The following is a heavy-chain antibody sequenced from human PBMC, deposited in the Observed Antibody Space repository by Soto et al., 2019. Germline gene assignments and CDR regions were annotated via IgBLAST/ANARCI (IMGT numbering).Heavy chain of an antibody. V-gene: IGHV4-59*11. Sequence: QVQLQESGPGLVKPSETLSLTCTVSGGSISNHYWSWIRQPPGKGLEWIGYVYYNGNTNYNPSLKRRVTMSVHTSKNQTSLKFSSVTAADTAVYYCTGANRYSEYWGQGTLVTVSS. J-gene: IGHJ4*02. CDR1: GGSISNHY. CDR3: TGANRYSEY. D-gene: IGHD1-20*01. CDR2: VYYNGNT.